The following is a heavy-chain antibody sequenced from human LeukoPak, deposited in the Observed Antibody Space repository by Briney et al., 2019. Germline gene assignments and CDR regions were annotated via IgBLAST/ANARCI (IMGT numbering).Heavy chain of an antibody. V-gene: IGHV3-21*01. J-gene: IGHJ4*02. D-gene: IGHD5-18*01. CDR1: GFTFSSYS. Sequence: PGGSLRLSCAASGFTFSSYSMNWVRQAPGKGLEWVSSISSSSSYIYYADSVKGRFTISRDNAKNSLYLQMNSLRAEDTAVYYCAREPSAMVTLPIDYWGQGTLVTVSS. CDR3: AREPSAMVTLPIDY. CDR2: ISSSSSYI.